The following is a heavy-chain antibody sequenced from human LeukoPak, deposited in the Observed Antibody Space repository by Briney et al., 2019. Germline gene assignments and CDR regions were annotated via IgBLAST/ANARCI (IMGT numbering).Heavy chain of an antibody. CDR2: THYSGT. V-gene: IGHV4-59*01. CDR1: GASIDSYY. CDR3: ARGISYYDSSGIDY. J-gene: IGHJ4*02. D-gene: IGHD3-22*01. Sequence: SETLSLTCSVSGASIDSYYWTWIRQPPGKGLEWIGYTHYSGTNYNPSLKSRVTISADTSKNQFSLKLSSVTAADTAVYYCARGISYYDSSGIDYWGQGTLVTVSS.